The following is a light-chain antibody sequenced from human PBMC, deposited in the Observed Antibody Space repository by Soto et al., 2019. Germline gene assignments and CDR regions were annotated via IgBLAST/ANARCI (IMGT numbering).Light chain of an antibody. CDR1: TSNIGSNT. V-gene: IGLV1-44*01. CDR2: SNN. CDR3: AAWDDSLSGYV. J-gene: IGLJ1*01. Sequence: QSVLTQPPSASGTPGQRVTISCSGSTSNIGSNTVNWYQQLPGTAPKLLIYSNNQRPSGVPDRFSGSKSGTSASLAISGLQSEDEADYYCAAWDDSLSGYVLGTGTKVHRP.